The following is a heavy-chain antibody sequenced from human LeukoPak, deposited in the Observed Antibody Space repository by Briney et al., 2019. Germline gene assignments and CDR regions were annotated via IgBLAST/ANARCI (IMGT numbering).Heavy chain of an antibody. CDR1: GGSFSGYY. J-gene: IGHJ6*03. Sequence: SETLSLTCAVYGGSFSGYYWSWIRQPPGKGLEWIGEINHSGSTNYNPSLKSRVTVSVDTSKNQFSLKLSSVTAADTAVYYCARGRVVYYYDSSGYYSRDYYYYYMDVWGKGTTVTVSS. CDR3: ARGRVVYYYDSSGYYSRDYYYYYMDV. CDR2: INHSGST. D-gene: IGHD3-22*01. V-gene: IGHV4-34*01.